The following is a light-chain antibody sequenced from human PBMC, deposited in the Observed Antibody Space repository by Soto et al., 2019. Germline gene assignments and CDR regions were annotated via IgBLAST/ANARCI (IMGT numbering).Light chain of an antibody. J-gene: IGKJ2*01. CDR3: QQYSTYPYT. CDR1: QSINTW. Sequence: DIQMTQSPSTLSASVGDRVTLTCRASQSINTWLAWYQQRPGKAPKLLMYKAATLESGVPTRFSGSGSGTGFTLNISSLQPDDFATYYCQQYSTYPYTFGQGTKLEIK. V-gene: IGKV1-5*03. CDR2: KAA.